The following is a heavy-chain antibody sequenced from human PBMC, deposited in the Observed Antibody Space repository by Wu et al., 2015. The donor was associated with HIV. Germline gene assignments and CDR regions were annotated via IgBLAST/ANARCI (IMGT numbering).Heavy chain of an antibody. Sequence: QVQLVQSGAEVKKPGASVKVLLDKASGYTFTGYYMHWVRQAPGQGLEWMGWINPNSGGTNYAQKFQGRVTMTRDTSISTAYMELSRLRSDDTAVYYCARDTADPTRAAGSYYFDYWGQGTLVTVSS. V-gene: IGHV1-2*02. CDR2: INPNSGGT. CDR3: ARDTADPTRAAGSYYFDY. D-gene: IGHD6-13*01. CDR1: GYTFTGYY. J-gene: IGHJ4*02.